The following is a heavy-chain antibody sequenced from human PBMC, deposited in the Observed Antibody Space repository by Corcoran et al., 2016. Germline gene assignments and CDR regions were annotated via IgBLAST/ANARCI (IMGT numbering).Heavy chain of an antibody. CDR1: GFTFSSYS. CDR3: ARDHTAMVLGDAFDI. J-gene: IGHJ3*02. D-gene: IGHD5-18*01. CDR2: ISSSSSYI. Sequence: EVQLVESGGGLVKPGGSLRLSCAASGFTFSSYSMDWVRQAPGKGLEWVSSISSSSSYIYYADSVKGRFTISSDNAKNALYLQMNSLRAEDTAVYYCARDHTAMVLGDAFDIWGQGTMVTVSS. V-gene: IGHV3-21*01.